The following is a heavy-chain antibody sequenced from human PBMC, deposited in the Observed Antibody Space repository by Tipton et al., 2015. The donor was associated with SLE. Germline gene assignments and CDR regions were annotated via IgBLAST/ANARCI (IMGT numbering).Heavy chain of an antibody. J-gene: IGHJ4*02. CDR1: GGSISSSSYY. CDR2: INHSGST. V-gene: IGHV4-39*07. D-gene: IGHD6-13*01. CDR3: ARARFIAAAGY. Sequence: TLSLTCTVSGGSISSSSYYWGWIRQPPGKGLEWIGEINHSGSTNYNPSLKSRVTISVDTSKNQFSLKLSSVTAADTAVYYCARARFIAAAGYWGQGTLVTVSS.